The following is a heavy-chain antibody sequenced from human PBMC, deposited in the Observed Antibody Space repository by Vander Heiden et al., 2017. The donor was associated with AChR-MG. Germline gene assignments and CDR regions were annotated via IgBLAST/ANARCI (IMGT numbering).Heavy chain of an antibody. Sequence: QLQLQESGPGLMKPSETLSLTCTVSGGSISSITCYWGRRRQPPGKGLEWSGSVYYSGNTYYNWSLRRRGTISVETSKNQFSRKLSSVTDADKDVYYCTRQLGYGSLWRGYYGGDYWGQGNLVTVSS. D-gene: IGHD3-3*01. J-gene: IGHJ4*02. CDR3: TRQLGYGSLWRGYYGGDY. V-gene: IGHV4-39*01. CDR1: GGSISSITCY. CDR2: VYYSGNT.